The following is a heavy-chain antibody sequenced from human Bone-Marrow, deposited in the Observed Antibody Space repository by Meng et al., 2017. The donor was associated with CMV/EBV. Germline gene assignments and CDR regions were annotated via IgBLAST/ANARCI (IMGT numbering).Heavy chain of an antibody. CDR2: INPNSGGT. V-gene: IGHV1-2*02. Sequence: ASVKVSCKASGYTFTGYYMHWVRQAPGQGLEWMGWINPNSGGTNYAQKFQGRVTITADKSTSTAYMELSSLRSEDTAVYYCARVKEGVTTGAPGWFDPWGQGTLVTVSS. D-gene: IGHD4-11*01. CDR3: ARVKEGVTTGAPGWFDP. CDR1: GYTFTGYY. J-gene: IGHJ5*02.